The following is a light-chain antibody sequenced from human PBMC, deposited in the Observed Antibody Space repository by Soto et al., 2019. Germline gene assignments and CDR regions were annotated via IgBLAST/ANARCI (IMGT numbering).Light chain of an antibody. V-gene: IGLV3-21*04. CDR3: QVWDSSSDHVV. Sequence: SYELTQPPSVSVAPGETDRITCGGNNIGGKSVHWYQQKPGQAPALVIYYDSDRPSGIPERFSGSNSGNTATLTISRVEAGDEADYYCQVWDSSSDHVVFGGGTQLTVL. CDR2: YDS. CDR1: NIGGKS. J-gene: IGLJ2*01.